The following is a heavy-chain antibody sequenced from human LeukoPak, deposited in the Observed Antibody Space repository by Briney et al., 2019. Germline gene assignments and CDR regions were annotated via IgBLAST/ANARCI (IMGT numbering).Heavy chain of an antibody. CDR3: ARRILAITVTTSSQGAFDI. D-gene: IGHD4-17*01. V-gene: IGHV1-69*06. CDR2: IIPIFGTA. CDR1: GYTFTGYY. Sequence: GASVKVSCKASGYTFTGYYMHWVRQAPGQGLEWMGGIIPIFGTANYAQKFQGRVTITADKSTSTAYMELSSLRSEDTAVYYCARRILAITVTTSSQGAFDIWGQGTMVTVSS. J-gene: IGHJ3*02.